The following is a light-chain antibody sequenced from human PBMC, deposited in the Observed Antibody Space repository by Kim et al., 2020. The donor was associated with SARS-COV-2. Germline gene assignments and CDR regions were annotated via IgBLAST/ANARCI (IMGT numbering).Light chain of an antibody. CDR1: GSRS. CDR3: QVWDSSGDRV. J-gene: IGLJ2*01. V-gene: IGLV3-21*04. CDR2: YDS. Sequence: SYELTQPPSVSVAPGETARISCGGGSRSVHWYQQKPGQAPVLVIYYDSGRPSGIPERFSGNTATLTISRVEAGDEADYYCQVWDSSGDRVFGGGTQLTVL.